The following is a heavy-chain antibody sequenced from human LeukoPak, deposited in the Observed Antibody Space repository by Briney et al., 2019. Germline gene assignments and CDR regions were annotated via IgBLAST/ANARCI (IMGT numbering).Heavy chain of an antibody. V-gene: IGHV3-23*01. Sequence: GESLRLSCAASGFTFSSYAMSWVRQAPGKGLEWVSAISGSGGSTYYADSVRGRFTISRDNSKNTLYLQMNSLRAEDTAVYYCAKDGSITMVRGVIIYYYGMDVWGKGTTVTVSS. CDR1: GFTFSSYA. J-gene: IGHJ6*04. D-gene: IGHD3-10*01. CDR3: AKDGSITMVRGVIIYYYGMDV. CDR2: ISGSGGST.